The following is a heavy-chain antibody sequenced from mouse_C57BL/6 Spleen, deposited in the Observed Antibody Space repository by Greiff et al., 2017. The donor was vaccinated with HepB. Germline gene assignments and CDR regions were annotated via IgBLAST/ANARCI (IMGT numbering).Heavy chain of an antibody. CDR3: ARFYGTGYFDV. V-gene: IGHV1-82*01. J-gene: IGHJ1*03. Sequence: VQLQQSGPELVKPGASVKISCKASGYAFSSSWMNWVKQRPGKGLEWIGRIYPGDGDTNYNGKFKGKATLTADKSSSTAYMQLSSLTSEDSAVYFYARFYGTGYFDVWGTGTTVTVSS. CDR2: IYPGDGDT. CDR1: GYAFSSSW. D-gene: IGHD1-1*01.